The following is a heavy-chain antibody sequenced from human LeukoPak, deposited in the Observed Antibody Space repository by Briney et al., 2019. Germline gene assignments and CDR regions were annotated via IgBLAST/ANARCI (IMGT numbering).Heavy chain of an antibody. V-gene: IGHV4-31*03. D-gene: IGHD1-26*01. CDR3: ARDRPDTTSPTTVGRFDP. J-gene: IGHJ5*02. CDR1: GDSISSGGYY. Sequence: SETLSFTCSVSGDSISSGGYYWHWIRQRPEKVLEWIGYIYYTGTTYYNPSLTSRLTMSLDTSKNQFSLKVTSVTAADTAVYFCARDRPDTTSPTTVGRFDPWGQGTLVTVSS. CDR2: IYYTGTT.